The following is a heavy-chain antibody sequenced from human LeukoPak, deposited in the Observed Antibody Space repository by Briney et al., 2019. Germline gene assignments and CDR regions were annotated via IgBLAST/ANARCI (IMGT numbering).Heavy chain of an antibody. J-gene: IGHJ5*02. CDR3: ATSSNAPGNH. CDR1: GFTFSSYW. V-gene: IGHV3-7*01. Sequence: GGSLRLSCAASGFTFSSYWMSWVRQAPGKGLEWVANIKEDGSAQYYVDSVKGRFTISRDNAQNSLNLQMNSLRAEDTAVYYCATSSNAPGNHWGQGTLVTVSS. CDR2: IKEDGSAQ. D-gene: IGHD2-2*01.